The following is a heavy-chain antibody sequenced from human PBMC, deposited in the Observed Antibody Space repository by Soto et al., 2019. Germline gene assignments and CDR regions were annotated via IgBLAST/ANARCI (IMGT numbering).Heavy chain of an antibody. Sequence: XSVKVSCKASGYMFTYYYLNWVRQAPGQGFEWVGGINAKSGNPKYVPKFQGRVTVTRDTSTSTVYMELNRLTSDDTAVYFCASEDCRNNCLKGFGYWGQGTLVTVSS. J-gene: IGHJ4*02. D-gene: IGHD2-15*01. CDR2: INAKSGNP. CDR3: ASEDCRNNCLKGFGY. CDR1: GYMFTYYY. V-gene: IGHV1-2*02.